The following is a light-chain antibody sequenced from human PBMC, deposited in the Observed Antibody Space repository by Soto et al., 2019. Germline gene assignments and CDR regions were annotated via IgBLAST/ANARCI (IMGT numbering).Light chain of an antibody. CDR2: GAT. V-gene: IGKV3-20*01. CDR1: HSVSSSY. Sequence: DIVLTQSPGTLSLSPGERATLSCRASHSVSSSYFAWYQQKPGQTPRLLIFGATSRATGVPDRISGSESGTDFTLTISRLEPEDFAVYYCQQYGSSGTFGQGTKVDIK. J-gene: IGKJ1*01. CDR3: QQYGSSGT.